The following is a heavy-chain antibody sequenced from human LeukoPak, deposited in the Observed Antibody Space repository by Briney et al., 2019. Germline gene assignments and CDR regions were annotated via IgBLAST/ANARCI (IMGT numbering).Heavy chain of an antibody. Sequence: GGSLRLSCAASGFTFSSYAMGWVRQAPGKGLEWVSXXXXXGGSTYYADSVKGRFTISRDNSKNTLYLQMNSLRAEDTAVYYCAKDRYYYDSSGYYPCCFDYWGQGTLVTVSS. V-gene: IGHV3-23*01. CDR2: XXXXGGST. D-gene: IGHD3-22*01. CDR1: GFTFSSYA. J-gene: IGHJ4*02. CDR3: AKDRYYYDSSGYYPCCFDY.